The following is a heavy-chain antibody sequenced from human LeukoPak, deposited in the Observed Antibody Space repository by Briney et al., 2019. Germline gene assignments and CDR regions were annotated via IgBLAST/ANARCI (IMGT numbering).Heavy chain of an antibody. CDR2: IKSDERSA. CDR1: EFSITDNW. V-gene: IGHV3-74*03. D-gene: IGHD1-26*01. CDR3: ATVFKGSSLQDY. Sequence: GESLRLSCVASEFSITDNWMYWVRQAPGRGLVWVSRIKSDERSAVYADSVKGRFTISRDNAKSTVYLQMNSLRVEDTAVYYCATVFKGSSLQDYWGQGTLVTVSS. J-gene: IGHJ4*02.